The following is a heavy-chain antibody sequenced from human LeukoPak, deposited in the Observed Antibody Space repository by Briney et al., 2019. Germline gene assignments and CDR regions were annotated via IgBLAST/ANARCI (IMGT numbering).Heavy chain of an antibody. Sequence: PSETLSLTCSVSGYSLRNGYHWAWFGQPPGKRLEWLGSVSLSGSPYDNLSFKSRVSMSVDASKNQFSLKMRAVTAADSAVYFCARSEINDYSRFWGQGILVTVSS. D-gene: IGHD4-11*01. CDR2: VSLSGSP. V-gene: IGHV4-38-2*02. J-gene: IGHJ4*02. CDR1: GYSLRNGYH. CDR3: ARSEINDYSRF.